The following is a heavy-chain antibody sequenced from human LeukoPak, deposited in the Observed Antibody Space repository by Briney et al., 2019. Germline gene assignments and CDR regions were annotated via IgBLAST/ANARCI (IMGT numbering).Heavy chain of an antibody. D-gene: IGHD2-2*01. CDR2: IIPIFGTA. V-gene: IGHV1-69*13. Sequence: SVKVSCKASGGNFRNYGFHWVRQAPGQGLEWMGGIIPIFGTANYAQKFQGRVTITADESTSTAYMELSSLRSEDTAVYYCARLIKTRFDYWGQGTLVTVSS. J-gene: IGHJ4*02. CDR1: GGNFRNYG. CDR3: ARLIKTRFDY.